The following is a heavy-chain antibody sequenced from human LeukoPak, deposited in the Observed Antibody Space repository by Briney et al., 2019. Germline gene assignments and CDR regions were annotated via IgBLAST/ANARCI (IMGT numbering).Heavy chain of an antibody. Sequence: MASETLSLTCAVSGGSISSGGYSWSWIRQPPGKGLEWIGYIYHSGSTYYNPSLKSRVTISVDRSKNQFSLKLSSVTAADTAVYYCARGGTYYYDSSGPYFDYWGQGTLVTVSS. V-gene: IGHV4-30-2*01. CDR2: IYHSGST. J-gene: IGHJ4*02. CDR1: GGSISSGGYS. D-gene: IGHD3-22*01. CDR3: ARGGTYYYDSSGPYFDY.